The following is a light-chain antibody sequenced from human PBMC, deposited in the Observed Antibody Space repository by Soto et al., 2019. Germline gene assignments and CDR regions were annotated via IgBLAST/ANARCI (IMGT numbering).Light chain of an antibody. CDR3: SSYTSSSTQYV. CDR1: SSDVGGYNY. CDR2: DVS. V-gene: IGLV2-14*01. Sequence: QSVLTQPASVSGSPGQSIVISCTGTSSDVGGYNYVSWYQQHPGKAPKLLIYDVSNRPSGVSNRFSGSKSGNTASLTISGLQTEDEADYYCSSYTSSSTQYVFGTGTKLTVL. J-gene: IGLJ1*01.